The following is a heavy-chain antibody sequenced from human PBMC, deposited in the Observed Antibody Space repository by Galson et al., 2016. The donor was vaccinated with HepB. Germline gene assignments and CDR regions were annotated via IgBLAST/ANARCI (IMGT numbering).Heavy chain of an antibody. CDR2: VYYSGST. CDR1: GFTFSGYN. Sequence: LRLSCAASGFTFSGYNMDWVRQPPGKGLEWIGNVYYSGSTYYNPSLKSRVTISVDTSKNQFSLKLTSVTAADTAVYYCATYLGGIVRASDYWGQGTLVTVSS. CDR3: ATYLGGIVRASDY. J-gene: IGHJ4*02. V-gene: IGHV4-38-2*01. D-gene: IGHD1-26*01.